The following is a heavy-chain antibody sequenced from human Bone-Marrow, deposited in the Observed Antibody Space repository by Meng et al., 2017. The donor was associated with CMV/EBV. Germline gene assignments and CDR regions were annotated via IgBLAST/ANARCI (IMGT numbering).Heavy chain of an antibody. CDR2: MNPNSGST. D-gene: IGHD2-2*02. Sequence: ASVKVSCKASGYTFTSYDINWVRQATGQGLEWMGWMNPNSGSTSYAQKFQGRVTMTRDTSTSTVYMELSSLRSEDTAVYYCARDGCSSTSCYNYYYYGMDVWGQGTTVTVSS. V-gene: IGHV1-8*02. J-gene: IGHJ6*02. CDR1: GYTFTSYD. CDR3: ARDGCSSTSCYNYYYYGMDV.